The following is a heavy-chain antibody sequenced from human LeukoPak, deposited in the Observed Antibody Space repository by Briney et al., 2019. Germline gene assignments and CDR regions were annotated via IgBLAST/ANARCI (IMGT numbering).Heavy chain of an antibody. CDR3: ARLKGSSYYFDY. V-gene: IGHV4-34*01. J-gene: IGHJ4*02. CDR2: INHSGST. Sequence: PSETLSLTCAVYGGSFSGYYWSWIRQPPGKGLEWIGEINHSGSTNYNPSLKSRVTISVDTSKNQFSLKLSSVTAADTAAYYCARLKGSSYYFDYWGQGTLVTVSS. CDR1: GGSFSGYY. D-gene: IGHD1-26*01.